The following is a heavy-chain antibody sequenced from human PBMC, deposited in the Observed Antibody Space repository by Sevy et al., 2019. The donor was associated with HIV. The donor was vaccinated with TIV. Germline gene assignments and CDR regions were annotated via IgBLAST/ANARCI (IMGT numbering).Heavy chain of an antibody. CDR2: ISHDGSYR. Sequence: GGSLRLSCAASGFTFSTYDMHWVRQAPGKGLEWVAIISHDGSYRYYADSVRGRFSMSRDNSNNIMYLQMNGLSIEDTAVYYCAKNRPPGGSYFSRHGMDVWGRGTTVTVSS. CDR1: GFTFSTYD. D-gene: IGHD3-16*01. J-gene: IGHJ6*02. CDR3: AKNRPPGGSYFSRHGMDV. V-gene: IGHV3-30*18.